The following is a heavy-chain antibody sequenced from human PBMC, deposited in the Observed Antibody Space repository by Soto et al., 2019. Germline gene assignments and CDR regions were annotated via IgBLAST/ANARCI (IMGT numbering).Heavy chain of an antibody. V-gene: IGHV3-23*01. D-gene: IGHD6-6*01. CDR1: GFIFSNYA. Sequence: GGSLRLSCAASGFIFSNYAMSWVRQAPGKGLEWVSFISGSGSSTYYADSVKGRFTISRGNSKNTLYLQMNSLRAEDAAVYYCVREASSSGLHLDHWGRGTLVTVSS. CDR3: VREASSSGLHLDH. J-gene: IGHJ4*02. CDR2: ISGSGSST.